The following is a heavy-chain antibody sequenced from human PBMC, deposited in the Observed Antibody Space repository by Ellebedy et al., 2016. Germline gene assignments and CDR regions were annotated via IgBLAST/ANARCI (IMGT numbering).Heavy chain of an antibody. V-gene: IGHV4-39*07. CDR2: IYYSGST. CDR1: GGSISSSSYY. J-gene: IGHJ3*02. Sequence: SETLSLXCTVSGGSISSSSYYWGWIRQPPGKGLEWIGSIYYSGSTYYNPSLKSRVTISVDTSKNQFSLKLSSVTAADTAVYYCARDVVSRNEDSTVMGWRVDIWGQGTMVTVSS. CDR3: ARDVVSRNEDSTVMGWRVDI. D-gene: IGHD2/OR15-2a*01.